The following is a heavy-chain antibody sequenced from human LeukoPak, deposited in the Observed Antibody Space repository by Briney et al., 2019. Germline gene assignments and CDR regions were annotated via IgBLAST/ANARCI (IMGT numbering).Heavy chain of an antibody. CDR1: GFTFSSHS. CDR3: LRGMSN. Sequence: GGSLRLSCAASGFTFSSHSMNWVRQAPGKGLEWVSYISSSSGTIYYGDSVKGRFTISRDNVKKSLYLQMNSLRAEDTAVYYCLRGMSNWGQGTLVTVSS. V-gene: IGHV3-48*01. CDR2: ISSSSGTI. J-gene: IGHJ4*02.